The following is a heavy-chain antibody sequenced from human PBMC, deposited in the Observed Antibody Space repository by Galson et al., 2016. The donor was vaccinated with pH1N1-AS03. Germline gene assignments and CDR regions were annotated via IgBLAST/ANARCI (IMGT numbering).Heavy chain of an antibody. D-gene: IGHD3-16*01. CDR2: IYGGGDT. V-gene: IGHV3-53*01. J-gene: IGHJ4*02. CDR3: AREPWGSTQGEY. Sequence: SLRLSCAASGFSFSASWMSWVRQAPGKGLEWVSVIYGGGDTFYADSVKGRFTISRGNSKNTVYLQMNSLRVEDTAVYYCAREPWGSTQGEYWGQGTLVTVSS. CDR1: GFSFSASW.